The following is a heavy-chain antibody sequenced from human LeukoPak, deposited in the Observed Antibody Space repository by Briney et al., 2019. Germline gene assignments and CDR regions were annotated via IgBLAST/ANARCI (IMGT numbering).Heavy chain of an antibody. CDR2: INANRGGT. V-gene: IGHV1-2*02. CDR1: GYTFTDYY. CDR3: ARSVAEITSSCSVCAEYFHQ. Sequence: ASVKVSCKASGYTFTDYYMHWLRQAPGQGLEWMGWINANRGGTKYAQRFQGRVTMTRDTSITTAYMELSGLRSDDTAVYYCARSVAEITSSCSVCAEYFHQWGQGTLIIVSS. J-gene: IGHJ1*01. D-gene: IGHD2-2*01.